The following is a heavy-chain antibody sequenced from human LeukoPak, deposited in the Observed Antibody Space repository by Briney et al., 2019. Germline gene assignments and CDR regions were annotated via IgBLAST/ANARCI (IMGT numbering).Heavy chain of an antibody. Sequence: GGSLRLSCAASGFTFSSYWMHWVRQAPGKGLVWVSRINSGGSSTSYADSVKGRFTISRDNAKNTLYLQMNRLTAEDTAVNYCARGGIAGTGMGYSSSPLPSNTNVGGQGTTATVSS. CDR3: ARGGIAGTGMGYSSSPLPSNTNV. D-gene: IGHD6-19*01. CDR2: INSGGSST. CDR1: GFTFSSYW. V-gene: IGHV3-74*01. J-gene: IGHJ6*02.